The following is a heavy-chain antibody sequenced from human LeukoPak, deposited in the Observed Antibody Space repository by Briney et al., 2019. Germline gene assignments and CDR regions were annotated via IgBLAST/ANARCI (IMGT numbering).Heavy chain of an antibody. V-gene: IGHV3-23*01. CDR2: ISTSGRAT. CDR1: GFAFSTYA. D-gene: IGHD1-26*01. Sequence: AGGSLRLSCAASGFAFSTYAMTWVRQAPEKGLQWVSTISTSGRATYYADSVEGRFTISRDNSKNTLHLQMNTLRAEDTAIFYCVTSRRTGTYLEGYFDLWGRGTLVTVSS. CDR3: VTSRRTGTYLEGYFDL. J-gene: IGHJ2*01.